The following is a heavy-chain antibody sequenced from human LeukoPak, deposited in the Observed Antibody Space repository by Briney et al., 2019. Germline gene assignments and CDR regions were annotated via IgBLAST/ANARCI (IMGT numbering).Heavy chain of an antibody. V-gene: IGHV4-59*01. CDR1: GGSSSGYY. D-gene: IGHD6-13*01. CDR2: IYYSGYT. CDR3: ARTTSSSWYVVNWFDP. J-gene: IGHJ5*02. Sequence: SETLSLTCTVTGGSSSGYYWSWIRLPPGKGLEWIGYIYYSGYTNYSPSLKSRVTISVDTSKSQFSLKLSSVTAADTAVYYCARTTSSSWYVVNWFDPWGQGTLVTVSS.